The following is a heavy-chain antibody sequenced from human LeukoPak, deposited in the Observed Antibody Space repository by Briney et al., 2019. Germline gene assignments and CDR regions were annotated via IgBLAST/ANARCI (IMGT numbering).Heavy chain of an antibody. CDR3: ASSQYCGGDCYSDY. Sequence: PGGSLRLSCAASGFTFSSYWMSWVRQAPGKGREWVGNIKQDGSEKYYVDSVKGRFTISSDNAKHSLYLQMNSLRAEDTAVYYCASSQYCGGDCYSDYWGQGTLVTVSS. V-gene: IGHV3-7*01. CDR1: GFTFSSYW. CDR2: IKQDGSEK. J-gene: IGHJ4*02. D-gene: IGHD2-21*02.